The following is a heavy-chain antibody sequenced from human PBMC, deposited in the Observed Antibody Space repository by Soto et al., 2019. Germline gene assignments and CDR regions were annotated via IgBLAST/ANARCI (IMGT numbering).Heavy chain of an antibody. J-gene: IGHJ1*01. CDR1: GFTFNSYW. D-gene: IGHD1-1*01. V-gene: IGHV3-7*01. CDR2: IKQDGSEK. Sequence: GGSLRLSCEASGFTFNSYWMYWVRQAPGKGLEWVAIIKQDGSEKYYADSVKGRFTISRDNTKNSLFLQMNSLRAEDTSIYYCARGAGFRANVWGQGTLVTVSS. CDR3: ARGAGFRANV.